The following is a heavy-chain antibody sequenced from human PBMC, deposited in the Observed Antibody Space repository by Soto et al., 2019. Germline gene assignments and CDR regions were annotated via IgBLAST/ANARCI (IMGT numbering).Heavy chain of an antibody. CDR1: GYSFTSYA. CDR3: ARSGGLDD. D-gene: IGHD3-10*01. J-gene: IGHJ4*02. CDR2: INAANGNT. V-gene: IGHV1-3*01. Sequence: QVQLVQSGAEVKKPGASVKVSCKASGYSFTSYAIHWVRQAPGQGLECMGWINAANGNTRYSQKFQGRVTITRDTSATTAYMDLSSLTSEDKAVYYCARSGGLDDWGQGTLITVSS.